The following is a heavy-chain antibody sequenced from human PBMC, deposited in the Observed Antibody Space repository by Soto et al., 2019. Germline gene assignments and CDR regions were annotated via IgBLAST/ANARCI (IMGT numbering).Heavy chain of an antibody. CDR1: GYTFTGYY. V-gene: IGHV1-2*04. J-gene: IGHJ6*02. CDR3: ARESGSSSMGYYDYGMDV. CDR2: INPNSGGT. Sequence: QVQLVQYGAEVKKPGASVKVSCKASGYTFTGYYMHWVRQAPGQGLEWMGWINPNSGGTNYAQKFQGWDTMTRDTSTSTAYMELSRLRSDDTAVYYCARESGSSSMGYYDYGMDVWGQGTTVTVSS. D-gene: IGHD6-6*01.